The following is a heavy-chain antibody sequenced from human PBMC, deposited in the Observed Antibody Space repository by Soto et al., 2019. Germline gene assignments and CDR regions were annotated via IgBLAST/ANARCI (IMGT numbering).Heavy chain of an antibody. CDR3: ARGGFHDTPGYNPRGNYYVMDV. CDR2: IYHGGST. Sequence: SQTLSLTFSVSVGAIGRGGYYWNWIRQYPWQGLEWIGYIYHGGSTYYNPSLKRRGTITIDASRDHFSLKLSSVTAADTAVYYCARGGFHDTPGYNPRGNYYVMDVWGQGTTVTVPS. CDR1: VGAIGRGGYY. D-gene: IGHD1-20*01. V-gene: IGHV4-31*03. J-gene: IGHJ6*02.